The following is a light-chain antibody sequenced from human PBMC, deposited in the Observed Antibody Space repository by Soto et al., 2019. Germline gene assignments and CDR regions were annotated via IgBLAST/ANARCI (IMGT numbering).Light chain of an antibody. CDR3: GTWDVSLKGYA. CDR1: SYNIGSNT. J-gene: IGLJ1*01. CDR2: KND. V-gene: IGLV1-44*01. Sequence: QSVLTQPHSASGTPGQRVTISCSGSSYNIGSNTVNWFQQIPGTAPQPLIYKNDQRPSGVPDRFSGSKSGTSASLAIGGLQSDDGADYYCGTWDVSLKGYAFGTGTKLTVL.